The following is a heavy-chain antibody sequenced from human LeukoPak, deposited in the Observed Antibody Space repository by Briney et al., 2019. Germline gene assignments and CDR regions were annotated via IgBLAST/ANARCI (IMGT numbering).Heavy chain of an antibody. Sequence: GGSLRLSCAASGFTFSSYAMSWVRQAPGKGLEWVSAISGSGGSTHYADSVKGRFTIYRDNSKNTLYLQMNSLRAEDTAVYYCAKLDYSNQFDYWGQGTLVTVSS. J-gene: IGHJ4*02. D-gene: IGHD4-11*01. CDR2: ISGSGGST. V-gene: IGHV3-23*01. CDR3: AKLDYSNQFDY. CDR1: GFTFSSYA.